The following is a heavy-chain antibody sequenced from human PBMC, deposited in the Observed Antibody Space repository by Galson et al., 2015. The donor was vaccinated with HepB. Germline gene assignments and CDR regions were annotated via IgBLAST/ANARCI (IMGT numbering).Heavy chain of an antibody. V-gene: IGHV1-18*04. D-gene: IGHD1-26*01. CDR1: GDIFNSAG. Sequence: SAQVSCRVSGDIFNSAGISWGRQGPGHGLGWLGWVRAYIGNTNYAQKLQGRVTLTTDTSTSTAYMELRSLRSDDTAVYYCARGWEHFDLNPWGQGTLVTVSS. J-gene: IGHJ5*02. CDR3: ARGWEHFDLNP. CDR2: VRAYIGNT.